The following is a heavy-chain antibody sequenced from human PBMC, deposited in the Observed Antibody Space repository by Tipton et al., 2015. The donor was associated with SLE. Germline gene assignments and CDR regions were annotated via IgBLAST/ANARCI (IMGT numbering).Heavy chain of an antibody. J-gene: IGHJ3*02. CDR1: GGSISSSSYY. CDR3: ARVGFSIAAAGTYAFDI. Sequence: TLSLTCTVSGGSISSSSYYWGWIRQPPGKGLEWIGSIYYSGSTSYNPSLKSRVTISVDTSKNQFSLKLSSVTAADTAVYYCARVGFSIAAAGTYAFDIWGQGTMVTVSS. CDR2: IYYSGST. D-gene: IGHD6-13*01. V-gene: IGHV4-39*07.